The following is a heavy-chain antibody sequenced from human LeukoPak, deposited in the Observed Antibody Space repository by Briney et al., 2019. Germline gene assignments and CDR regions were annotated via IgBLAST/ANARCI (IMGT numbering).Heavy chain of an antibody. CDR3: ARVREDNWNYAVDY. D-gene: IGHD1-7*01. J-gene: IGHJ4*02. CDR2: IYHSGST. Sequence: PSETLSLTCTVSGGSISSGGYYWSWIQQPPGKGLEWIGYIYHSGSTYYNPSLKSRVTISVDRSKNQFSLKLSSVTAADTAVYYCARVREDNWNYAVDYWGQGTLVTVSS. CDR1: GGSISSGGYY. V-gene: IGHV4-30-2*01.